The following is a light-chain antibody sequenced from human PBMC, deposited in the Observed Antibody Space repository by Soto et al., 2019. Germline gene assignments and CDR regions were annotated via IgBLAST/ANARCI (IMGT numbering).Light chain of an antibody. V-gene: IGKV3-20*01. CDR3: QKYEKSSVT. Sequence: EVVLTQSPGTLYLSPGERASLSCRASQTVSLNSLAWYQQKPGQAPRLLIYGTMIRATDVPGRFSGGGSGTDFTLTISRLEPEDFAVYYCQKYEKSSVTFGPGTKV. CDR2: GTM. CDR1: QTVSLNS. J-gene: IGKJ3*01.